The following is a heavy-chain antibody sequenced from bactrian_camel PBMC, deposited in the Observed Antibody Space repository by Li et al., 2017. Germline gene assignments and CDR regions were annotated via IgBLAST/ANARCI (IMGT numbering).Heavy chain of an antibody. J-gene: IGHJ4*01. V-gene: IGHV3S36*01. D-gene: IGHD3*01. CDR1: GYAYMKC. CDR2: IQIDGSST. Sequence: VQLVESGGGSVQAGGSLRLSCVVSGYAYMKCMGWFRQAPGKGLEWVSYIQIDGSSTSYADSVKGRFTISRDNAKDTLYLQMNSLKIEDTAVYYCALGSSRQATMTARGKGTQVTVS.